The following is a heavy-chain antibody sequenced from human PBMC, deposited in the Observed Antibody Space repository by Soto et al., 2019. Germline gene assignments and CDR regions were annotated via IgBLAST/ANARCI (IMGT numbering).Heavy chain of an antibody. V-gene: IGHV3-7*03. CDR3: ARSRSTGTVDY. J-gene: IGHJ4*02. CDR1: GFTFGIYW. D-gene: IGHD1-1*01. CDR2: INQGGSEA. Sequence: AGGSLRLSCAASGFTFGIYWMSWVRQAPGKGLEWVANINQGGSEAYYVDSVEGRFAISRDNVQNTLYLQINSLRAEDTAMYYCARSRSTGTVDYWGQGTLVTVSS.